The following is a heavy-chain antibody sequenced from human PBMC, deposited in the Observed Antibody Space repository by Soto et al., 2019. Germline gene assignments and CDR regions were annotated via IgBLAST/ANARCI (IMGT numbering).Heavy chain of an antibody. J-gene: IGHJ4*02. D-gene: IGHD2-2*01. V-gene: IGHV3-21*01. Sequence: EVQLVESGGGLVKPGGSLRLSCAASGFTFSSYSMNWVRQAPGKGLEWVSSISSSSSYIYYADSVKGRFTISRDNAKNSLYLQMNSLRAEDTAVYYCARDSYCSSTRCPPVDYWGQGTLVTVSS. CDR3: ARDSYCSSTRCPPVDY. CDR1: GFTFSSYS. CDR2: ISSSSSYI.